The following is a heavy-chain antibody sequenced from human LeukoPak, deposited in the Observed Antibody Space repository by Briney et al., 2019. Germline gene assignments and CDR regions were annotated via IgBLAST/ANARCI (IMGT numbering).Heavy chain of an antibody. J-gene: IGHJ4*02. CDR1: GGSISSSSYY. CDR2: IYYSGST. D-gene: IGHD6-19*01. Sequence: PSETLSLTCTVSGGSISSSSYYWGWIRQPPGKGLEWIGSIYYSGSTYYNPSLKSRVTISIDTSKNQFSLKLSSVTAADTAVYYCARGLRTYIAVLHTAFFDFWGRGTLVTVSS. V-gene: IGHV4-39*07. CDR3: ARGLRTYIAVLHTAFFDF.